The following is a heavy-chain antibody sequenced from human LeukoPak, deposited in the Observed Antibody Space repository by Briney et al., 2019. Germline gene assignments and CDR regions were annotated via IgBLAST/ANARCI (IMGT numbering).Heavy chain of an antibody. CDR1: GGSFSGYY. J-gene: IGHJ6*02. V-gene: IGHV4-34*01. D-gene: IGHD2-15*01. Sequence: SETLSLTCAVYGGSFSGYYWSWIRQPPGKGLEWIGEINHSGSTNYNPSLKSRVTISVDTSKNQFSLKLSPVTAADTAVYYCARERGYCSGGSCYSDGMDVWGQGTTVTVSS. CDR2: INHSGST. CDR3: ARERGYCSGGSCYSDGMDV.